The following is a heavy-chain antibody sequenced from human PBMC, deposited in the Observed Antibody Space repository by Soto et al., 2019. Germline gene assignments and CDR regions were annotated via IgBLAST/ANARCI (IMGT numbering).Heavy chain of an antibody. CDR3: ARGTRYCSGGSCSLPNWFDP. CDR1: GFTFSSYW. CDR2: INSDGSST. V-gene: IGHV3-74*01. Sequence: GGSLRLSCAASGFTFSSYWMHWVRQAPGKGLVWVSRINSDGSSTSYADSVKGRFTISRDNAKNTLYLQMNSLRAEDTAVYYWARGTRYCSGGSCSLPNWFDPWGQGTLVTVSS. D-gene: IGHD2-15*01. J-gene: IGHJ5*02.